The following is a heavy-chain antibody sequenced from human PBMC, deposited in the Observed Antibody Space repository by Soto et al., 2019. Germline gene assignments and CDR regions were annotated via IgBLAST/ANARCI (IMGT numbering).Heavy chain of an antibody. Sequence: EVQLVQSGAEVKKPGESLKISCYGSGYRFTANWIGWVRQMPGKGLEWMGSIYPADSDTRYSPSFQGQVTISADKSISTAYLRWSSLEASDSAMYYCARPGGNGRIDDWGQGTLVTVSS. D-gene: IGHD3-16*01. V-gene: IGHV5-51*03. CDR1: GYRFTANW. CDR3: ARPGGNGRIDD. CDR2: IYPADSDT. J-gene: IGHJ4*02.